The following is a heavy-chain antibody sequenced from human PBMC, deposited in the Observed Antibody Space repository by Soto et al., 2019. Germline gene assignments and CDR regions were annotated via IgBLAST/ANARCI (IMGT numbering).Heavy chain of an antibody. J-gene: IGHJ6*02. Sequence: SLRLSCAASGFTFSSYGMHWVRQAPGKGLEWVAVISYDGSNKYYADSVKGRFTISRDNSKNTLYLQMNSLRAEDTAVYYCASSYCSSTSCPPYYYYGMDVWGQGTTVTVSS. D-gene: IGHD2-2*01. CDR3: ASSYCSSTSCPPYYYYGMDV. CDR1: GFTFSSYG. CDR2: ISYDGSNK. V-gene: IGHV3-30*03.